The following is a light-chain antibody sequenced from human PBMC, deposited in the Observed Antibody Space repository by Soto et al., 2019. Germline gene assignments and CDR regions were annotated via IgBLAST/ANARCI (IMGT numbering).Light chain of an antibody. V-gene: IGKV3-20*01. J-gene: IGKJ3*01. CDR1: QSVTGSY. CDR3: QQYGSSPPVT. CDR2: GAS. Sequence: EIVLTQSPGTLSLSPGERATLSCRASQSVTGSYLAWYQQKPGQAPRLLIYGASSRASGIPDRFSGSGSGIDFTLTISRLEPEDFAVYYCQQYGSSPPVTFGPGTKVDMK.